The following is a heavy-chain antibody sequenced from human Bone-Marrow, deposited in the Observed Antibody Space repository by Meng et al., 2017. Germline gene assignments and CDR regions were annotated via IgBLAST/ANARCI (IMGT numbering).Heavy chain of an antibody. Sequence: QVQLQESGPGLVKPSRTLSLTCTVSGGSISSGDYYWSWIRQPPGKGLEWIGYIYHSGSTFYNPSLKSRLTISVDTSKNQFPLKLSSVTAADTAVYYCARGELVWHYWGQGILVTVSS. CDR1: GGSISSGDYY. V-gene: IGHV4-30-4*01. CDR2: IYHSGST. J-gene: IGHJ4*02. CDR3: ARGELVWHY. D-gene: IGHD1-1*01.